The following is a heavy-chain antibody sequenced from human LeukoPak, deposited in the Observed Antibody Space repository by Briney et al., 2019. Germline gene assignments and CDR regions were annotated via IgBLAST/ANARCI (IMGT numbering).Heavy chain of an antibody. CDR3: AREVVVAGTEYFQH. CDR2: IYSSGDT. V-gene: IGHV4-4*07. D-gene: IGHD6-19*01. J-gene: IGHJ1*01. CDR1: GASVNNYY. Sequence: SETLSLTCTVSGASVNNYYWSWIRQSAARGLEWIGHIYSSGDTNYNPSLKSRVTMSVDTSKNQFFLKLKSVTAADTAVYYCAREVVVAGTEYFQHWGQGTLVTVSS.